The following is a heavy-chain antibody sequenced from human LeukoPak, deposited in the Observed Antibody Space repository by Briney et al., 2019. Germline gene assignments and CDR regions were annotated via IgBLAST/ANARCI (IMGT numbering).Heavy chain of an antibody. CDR1: GFTFSDYS. CDR3: ARGFEYSSSPYDY. CDR2: ITSSSSFT. D-gene: IGHD6-6*01. V-gene: IGHV3-11*06. J-gene: IGHJ4*02. Sequence: GGSLRLSCAASGFTFSDYSMSWIRQAPGKGLEWVSYITSSSSFTNYADSVKDRFTISRDNAKNSLYLQMNSLGAEDTAVYYCARGFEYSSSPYDYWGQGTLVTVSS.